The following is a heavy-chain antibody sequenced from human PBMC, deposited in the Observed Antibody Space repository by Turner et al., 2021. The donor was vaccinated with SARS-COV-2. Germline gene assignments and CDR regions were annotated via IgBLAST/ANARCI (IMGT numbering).Heavy chain of an antibody. CDR1: GGSFSGYL. J-gene: IGHJ4*02. D-gene: IGHD2-21*02. CDR2: INHRGTT. V-gene: IGHV4-34*01. CDR3: ARGPYAVTGPFDY. Sequence: QVQLQQWGAGLLKPSETLSLTCGVYGGSFSGYLWSWVRQPPGKGPEWIGEINHRGTTNSNPSLKSRVTISVDTSKNQFSLNVTSVTPADTAVYYCARGPYAVTGPFDYWGQGTLVTVSS.